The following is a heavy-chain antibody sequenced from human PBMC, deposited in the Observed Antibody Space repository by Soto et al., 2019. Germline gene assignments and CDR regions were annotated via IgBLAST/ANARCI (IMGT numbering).Heavy chain of an antibody. D-gene: IGHD6-13*01. CDR2: IGSTVSTI. CDR1: GFTFSTYS. Sequence: EVQLVESGGGLVQQGGSLRLSCAASGFTFSTYSMNWVRQAPGKGLEWVSYIGSTVSTIYYADSVKGRFTISRDNVKNSLYLQMNSLRAEDTAVYYCARDAAYTNSWNPFYYMYVWGKGTTVTLSS. V-gene: IGHV3-48*01. CDR3: ARDAAYTNSWNPFYYMYV. J-gene: IGHJ6*03.